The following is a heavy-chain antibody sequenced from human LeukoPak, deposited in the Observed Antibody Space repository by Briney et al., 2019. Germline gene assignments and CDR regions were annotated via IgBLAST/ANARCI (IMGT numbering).Heavy chain of an antibody. D-gene: IGHD1-26*01. CDR3: AKSMGPAFDY. CDR2: ISGSGGST. V-gene: IGHV3-23*01. CDR1: GFTFSRYA. Sequence: GGSLRLSCAASGFTFSRYAMSWVRQAPRKGLEWVSAISGSGGSTYYADSVKGRFTISRDNSKYTLYLQMNSLRAEDTAVYYCAKSMGPAFDYWGQGTLVTVSS. J-gene: IGHJ4*02.